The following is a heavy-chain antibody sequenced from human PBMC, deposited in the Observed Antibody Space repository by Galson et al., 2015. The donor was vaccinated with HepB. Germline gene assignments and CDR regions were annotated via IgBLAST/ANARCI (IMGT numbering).Heavy chain of an antibody. CDR2: IYWDDDK. Sequence: PALVKPTQTLTLTCTFSGFSLSTSGVGVGWIRQPPGKALEWLALIYWDDDKYYNPSLKSRFTITKDTSKNQVVLTMTNMDPVDTATYYCAHRLGSSDWDRAYFDYWGQGTLVTVSS. V-gene: IGHV2-5*02. D-gene: IGHD6-19*01. J-gene: IGHJ4*02. CDR3: AHRLGSSDWDRAYFDY. CDR1: GFSLSTSGVG.